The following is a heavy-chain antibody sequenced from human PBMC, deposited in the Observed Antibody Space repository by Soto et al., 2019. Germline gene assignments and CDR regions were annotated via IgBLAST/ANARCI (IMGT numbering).Heavy chain of an antibody. V-gene: IGHV3-33*01. J-gene: IGHJ4*02. D-gene: IGHD4-17*01. CDR1: GFTFGRHG. CDR3: ARDADYGDKGLDY. CDR2: IGSDGRRD. Sequence: QVQLVESGGGVVQPGGSLRLSCAASGFTFGRHGMHWVRQAPGKGLEWVAVIGSDGRRDSYADSVKGRFTISRDNGQNTLYLQMNSLRAEDTAVYSCARDADYGDKGLDYWGEGTLVTVSS.